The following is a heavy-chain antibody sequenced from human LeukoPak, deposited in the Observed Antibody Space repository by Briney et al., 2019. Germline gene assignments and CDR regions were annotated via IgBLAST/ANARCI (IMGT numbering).Heavy chain of an antibody. D-gene: IGHD1-26*01. J-gene: IGHJ4*02. CDR3: ARDKIVGATNFDY. Sequence: GGSLRLSCAASGFTFSSYWMSWVRQAPGKGLEWVANIKQDGSEKYYVDSVKGRFTISRDNAENSLYLQMNSLRAEDTAAYYCARDKIVGATNFDYWGQGTLVTVSS. V-gene: IGHV3-7*01. CDR2: IKQDGSEK. CDR1: GFTFSSYW.